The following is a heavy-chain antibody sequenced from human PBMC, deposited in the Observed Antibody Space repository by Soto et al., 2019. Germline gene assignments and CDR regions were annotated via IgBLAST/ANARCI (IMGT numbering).Heavy chain of an antibody. J-gene: IGHJ5*02. Sequence: QVQLQESGPGLVKPSETLSLTCTVSGGSISSYYWSWIRQPPGKGLEWIGYIYYSGSTNYNPSLKSRVTISVDTSKNQFSLKLSSVTAADTAVYYCARDHCSSTSCYAGNWFDPWGQGTLVTVSS. CDR2: IYYSGST. D-gene: IGHD2-2*01. CDR3: ARDHCSSTSCYAGNWFDP. CDR1: GGSISSYY. V-gene: IGHV4-59*12.